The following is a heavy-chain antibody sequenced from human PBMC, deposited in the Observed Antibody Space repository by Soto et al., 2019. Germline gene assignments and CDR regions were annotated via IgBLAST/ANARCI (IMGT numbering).Heavy chain of an antibody. D-gene: IGHD3-3*01. V-gene: IGHV4-30-4*01. CDR3: ARAPVGLDTISYFDY. CDR2: IYNGGSN. Sequence: SETLSLTCTVSGDSGSSVGFHWAWLRRPPGKGLEWIGYIYNGGSNYYRPSLESRMQMSLDATRNHYSLRLTSVTAADTAVYFCARAPVGLDTISYFDYWGQGKLVTVSS. J-gene: IGHJ4*02. CDR1: GDSGSSVGFH.